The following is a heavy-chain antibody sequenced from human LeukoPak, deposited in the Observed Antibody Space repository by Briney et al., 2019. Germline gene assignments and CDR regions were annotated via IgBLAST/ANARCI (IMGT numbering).Heavy chain of an antibody. V-gene: IGHV3-30*02. Sequence: GGSLRLSCAASGFTFSNYAIHWVRQAPGKGLEWVASIRFNGNFYADYVKGRFTISRDNSKSTVSLQMDTLGTEDTAVYYCARENWDFDCWGQGTLVTVSS. CDR2: IRFNGN. CDR1: GFTFSNYA. CDR3: ARENWDFDC. J-gene: IGHJ4*02. D-gene: IGHD7-27*01.